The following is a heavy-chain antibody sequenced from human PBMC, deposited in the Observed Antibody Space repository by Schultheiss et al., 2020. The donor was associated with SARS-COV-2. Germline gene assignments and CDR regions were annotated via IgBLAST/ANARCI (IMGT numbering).Heavy chain of an antibody. CDR3: ARDLQASVRYRPRDWFDP. J-gene: IGHJ5*02. V-gene: IGHV1-18*04. CDR1: GYTFTGYY. Sequence: ASVKVSCKASGYTFTGYYMHWVRQAPGQGLEWMGWISAYNGNTNYAQKLQGRVTMTTDTSTSTAYMALNRLTSDDTAVYYCARDLQASVRYRPRDWFDPWGQGTLVTVSS. CDR2: ISAYNGNT. D-gene: IGHD3-16*02.